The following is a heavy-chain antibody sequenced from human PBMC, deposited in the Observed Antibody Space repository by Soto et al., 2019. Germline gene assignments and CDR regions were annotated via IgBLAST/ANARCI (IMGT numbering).Heavy chain of an antibody. J-gene: IGHJ4*02. CDR2: ISGSGGST. CDR3: ARAPDFWSGYFDY. D-gene: IGHD3-3*01. V-gene: IGHV3-23*01. Sequence: GGSLRLSCAASGFTFSSYAMSWVRQAPGKGLEWVSAISGSGGSTYYADSVKGRFTISRDNSKNTLYLQMNSLRAEDTAVYYCARAPDFWSGYFDYWGQGTLVTVSS. CDR1: GFTFSSYA.